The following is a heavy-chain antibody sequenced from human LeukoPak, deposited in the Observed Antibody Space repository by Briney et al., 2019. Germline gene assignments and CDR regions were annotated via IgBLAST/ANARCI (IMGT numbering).Heavy chain of an antibody. D-gene: IGHD3-3*01. CDR3: XSRITTDMDV. CDR2: IRYDGSNK. Sequence: GGSLRLSCAASGFTFSSYGMHWVRQAPGKGLEWVAFIRYDGSNKYYADSVKGRFTLSRDNSKNTLYLQMNSLRAEDTAVYYXXSRITTDMDVWXKGTTVTVSS. CDR1: GFTFSSYG. J-gene: IGHJ6*03. V-gene: IGHV3-30*02.